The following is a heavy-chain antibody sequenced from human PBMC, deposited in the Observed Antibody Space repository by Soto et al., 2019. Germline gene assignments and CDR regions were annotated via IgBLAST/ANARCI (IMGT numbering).Heavy chain of an antibody. V-gene: IGHV2-5*01. J-gene: IGHJ4*02. CDR2: ICWNDDK. Sequence: SGPTLVNPTQTLTLTCSFSGFSLSTGGGGGGWIRQPPGKALEWLALICWNDDKRYSPSLKSRLTITNDTSKNQVILTITKMDPVDTATYYCTHSGQILTGFFLAVNYFDYWGQGTLVTVSS. D-gene: IGHD3-9*01. CDR3: THSGQILTGFFLAVNYFDY. CDR1: GFSLSTGGGG.